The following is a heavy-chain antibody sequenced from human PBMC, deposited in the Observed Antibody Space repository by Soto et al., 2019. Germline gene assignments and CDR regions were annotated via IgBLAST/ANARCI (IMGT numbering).Heavy chain of an antibody. CDR2: IYPRDSDT. D-gene: IGHD2-15*01. CDR3: RRGLGPSFAGFAP. CDR1: GYNFAHYW. Sequence: DVQLVQSGAEVKKPGESLRISCEGSGYNFAHYWIGWVRLMPGKGLEWIGIIYPRDSDTTYNPSFEGQVTMSVDRSLNPAYRRGGSRRAWDGGIFTGRRGLGPSFAGFAPGGRGTRVTVSS. J-gene: IGHJ5*02. V-gene: IGHV5-51*01.